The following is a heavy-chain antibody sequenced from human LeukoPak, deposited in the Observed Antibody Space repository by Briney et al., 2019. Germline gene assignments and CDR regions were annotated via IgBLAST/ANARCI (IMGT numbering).Heavy chain of an antibody. D-gene: IGHD3-10*01. Sequence: ASVKVSCKASGYTFTSYGISWVRQAPGQGLEWMGWISAYNGNTNYAQKLQGRVTMTTDTSTSTAYMELRSLRSDDTAVYYCARNVDYYGSGSYYKAGGYYYYGMDVWGQGTTVTVSS. J-gene: IGHJ6*02. CDR3: ARNVDYYGSGSYYKAGGYYYYGMDV. V-gene: IGHV1-18*01. CDR2: ISAYNGNT. CDR1: GYTFTSYG.